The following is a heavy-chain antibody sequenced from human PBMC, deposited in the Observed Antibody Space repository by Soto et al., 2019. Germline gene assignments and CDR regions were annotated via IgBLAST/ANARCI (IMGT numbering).Heavy chain of an antibody. Sequence: PGGSLRLSCAASGFTFSSYAMSWVRQAPGKGLEWVSAISGSGGSTYYADSVKGRFTISRDNSKNTLYLQMNSLRAEDTAVYYCAKDRMRGRGEYYFDYWGQGTLVTVSS. V-gene: IGHV3-23*01. J-gene: IGHJ4*02. CDR2: ISGSGGST. CDR3: AKDRMRGRGEYYFDY. CDR1: GFTFSSYA. D-gene: IGHD3-16*01.